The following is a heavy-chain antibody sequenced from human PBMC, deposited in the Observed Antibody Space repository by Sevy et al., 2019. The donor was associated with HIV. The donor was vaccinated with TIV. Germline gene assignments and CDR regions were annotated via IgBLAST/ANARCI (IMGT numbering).Heavy chain of an antibody. D-gene: IGHD4-4*01. CDR2: INPSGGST. J-gene: IGHJ5*02. V-gene: IGHV1-46*01. Sequence: ASVKVSCKASGYTFTSYYMHWVRQAPGQGLEWMGIINPSGGSTGYAQKFQGRVTMTRDTSTSTVYMELSSLRSEDTAVYYCARESYSNYGGDGYNWFDPWGQGTLVTVSS. CDR1: GYTFTSYY. CDR3: ARESYSNYGGDGYNWFDP.